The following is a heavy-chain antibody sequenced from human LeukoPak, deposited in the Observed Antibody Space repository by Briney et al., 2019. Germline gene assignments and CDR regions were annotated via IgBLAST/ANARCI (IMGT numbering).Heavy chain of an antibody. J-gene: IGHJ3*01. CDR1: GYLYTTYW. V-gene: IGHV5-51*01. D-gene: IGHD3-10*02. Sequence: GESLKISCEASGYLYTTYWSGWVRQLPAKALEWRGIIYPGDSDTTYNPSFQGQVTISVEKSISTAYLQWTSLQASDSAMYFCAGRRYYVSSAHLGSFDVWGQGTKVTVSS. CDR2: IYPGDSDT. CDR3: AGRRYYVSSAHLGSFDV.